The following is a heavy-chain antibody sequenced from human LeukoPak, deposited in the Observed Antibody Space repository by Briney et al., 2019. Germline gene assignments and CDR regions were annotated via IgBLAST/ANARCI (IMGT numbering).Heavy chain of an antibody. V-gene: IGHV4-39*01. J-gene: IGHJ4*02. CDR2: MYYTGNT. CDR1: GVSISTSNSY. Sequence: SETLSLTCTVSGVSISTSNSYWGWIRQPPGKGLEWTGSMYYTGNTYYNASLKSRVTISIDTSKNQISLRLTSVTATDTAMYYCARQTGSGLFTLPGGQGTLVTVSS. CDR3: ARQTGSGLFTLP. D-gene: IGHD3/OR15-3a*01.